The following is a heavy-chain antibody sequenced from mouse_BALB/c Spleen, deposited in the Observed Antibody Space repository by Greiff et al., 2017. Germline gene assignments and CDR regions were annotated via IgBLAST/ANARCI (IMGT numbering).Heavy chain of an antibody. D-gene: IGHD1-1*01. V-gene: IGHV1-63*02. CDR2: IYPGGGYT. CDR3: ARLAYYGSSEDYFDY. J-gene: IGHJ2*01. Sequence: QVQLQQSGAELVRPGTSVKISCKASGYTFTNYWLGWVKQRPGHGLEWIGDIYPGGGYTNYNEKFKGKATLTADTSSSTAYMQLSSLTSEDSAVYFCARLAYYGSSEDYFDYWGQGTTLTVSS. CDR1: GYTFTNYW.